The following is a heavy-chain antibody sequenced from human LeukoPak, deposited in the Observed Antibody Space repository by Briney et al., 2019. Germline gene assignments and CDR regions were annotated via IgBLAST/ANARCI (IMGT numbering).Heavy chain of an antibody. V-gene: IGHV3-23*01. CDR1: GFTFSSHA. J-gene: IGHJ5*02. D-gene: IGHD6-19*01. CDR2: ISETSSHT. Sequence: GGSLRLSCAASGFTFSSHAMTWVRQAPGQGLEWVSSISETSSHTFYADSVKGRFTISRDNTKNTLFLQMNSLRVEDTAIYYCAKDFSSSRQFDPWGQGTLVTVSS. CDR3: AKDFSSSRQFDP.